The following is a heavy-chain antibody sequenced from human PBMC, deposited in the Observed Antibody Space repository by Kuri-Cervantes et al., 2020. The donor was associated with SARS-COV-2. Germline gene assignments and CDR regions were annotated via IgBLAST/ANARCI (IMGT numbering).Heavy chain of an antibody. CDR2: INSDGSGT. J-gene: IGHJ4*02. Sequence: GGSLRLSCAASGFTFSSYWMHWVRQAPGKGLVWVSRINSDGSGTSYADSVKGRFTISRDNAKNMLFLQMNSLRAEDTAVYYCVRDGDHWNFDYWGQGTLVTVSS. CDR3: VRDGDHWNFDY. D-gene: IGHD1-1*01. CDR1: GFTFSSYW. V-gene: IGHV3-74*01.